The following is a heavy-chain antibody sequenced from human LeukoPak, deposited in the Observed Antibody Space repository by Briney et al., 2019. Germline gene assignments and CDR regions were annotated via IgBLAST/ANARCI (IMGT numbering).Heavy chain of an antibody. V-gene: IGHV1-8*01. CDR2: MNPNSGNT. J-gene: IGHJ4*02. D-gene: IGHD6-19*01. CDR1: GYTFTTCD. Sequence: ASVRASCKASGYTFTTCDINWVRQATGQGLAWMGWMNPNSGNTGYAQSFQGRVTMTRDTSISTAYMELSNLRSEDTAIYYCTRGSSGRRDYWGQGTLVTVSS. CDR3: TRGSSGRRDY.